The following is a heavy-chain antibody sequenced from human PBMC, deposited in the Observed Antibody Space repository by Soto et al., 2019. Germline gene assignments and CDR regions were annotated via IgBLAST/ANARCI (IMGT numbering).Heavy chain of an antibody. CDR3: ARRGLHSSSWYWFDP. J-gene: IGHJ5*02. CDR2: IIPIFGTA. V-gene: IGHV1-69*13. Sequence: SVKVSCKASGGTFSSYAISWVRQAPGQGLEWMGGIIPIFGTANYAQKFQGRVTITADESTSTAYMELSSLRSEDTAVYYCARRGLHSSSWYWFDPWGQGTLVTVSS. D-gene: IGHD6-13*01. CDR1: GGTFSSYA.